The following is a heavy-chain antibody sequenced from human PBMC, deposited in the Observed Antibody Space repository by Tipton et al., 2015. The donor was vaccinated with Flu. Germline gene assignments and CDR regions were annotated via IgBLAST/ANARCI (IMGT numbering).Heavy chain of an antibody. CDR1: GGSFSGYY. D-gene: IGHD2-21*01. Sequence: TLSLTCAVYGGSFSGYYWSWIRQPPGKGLEWIGEINHSGSTNYNPSLKSRVTISTDTSTNQVSLKMNSVIAADTAVYYCARGPPGPSIRAYYFDIWGQGALVTVSP. CDR2: INHSGST. V-gene: IGHV4-34*01. CDR3: ARGPPGPSIRAYYFDI. J-gene: IGHJ4*02.